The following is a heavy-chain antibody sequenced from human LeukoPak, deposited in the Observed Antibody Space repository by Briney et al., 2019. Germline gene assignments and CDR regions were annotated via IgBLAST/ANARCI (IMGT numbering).Heavy chain of an antibody. Sequence: ASVKVSCTASGYTFTSYGMGWVRQAPGQGLEWMGWISAYNGNTNYAQKLQGRVTMTTDTSTSTAYMELRSLRSDDTAVYYCARGLDIVATTQFDYWGQGTLVTVSS. CDR2: ISAYNGNT. V-gene: IGHV1-18*01. J-gene: IGHJ4*02. CDR3: ARGLDIVATTQFDY. D-gene: IGHD5-12*01. CDR1: GYTFTSYG.